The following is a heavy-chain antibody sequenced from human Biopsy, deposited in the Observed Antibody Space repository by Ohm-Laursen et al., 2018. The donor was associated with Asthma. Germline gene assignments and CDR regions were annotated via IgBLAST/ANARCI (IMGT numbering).Heavy chain of an antibody. V-gene: IGHV1-18*01. D-gene: IGHD6-19*01. Sequence: SVKVSCKTSGYTFTTYGISWVRQAPGQGLEWMGWISAYNGNTNYAQNLQGRVTMTTDTSTSTAYMDLRSVRSDDTAVYYCARSVAGYFDYWGQGTLVTVSS. CDR3: ARSVAGYFDY. CDR2: ISAYNGNT. J-gene: IGHJ4*02. CDR1: GYTFTTYG.